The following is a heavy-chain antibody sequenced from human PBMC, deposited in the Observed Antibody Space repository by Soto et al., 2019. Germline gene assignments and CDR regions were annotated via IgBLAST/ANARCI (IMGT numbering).Heavy chain of an antibody. Sequence: QVQLVQSGAEVKKPGSSVKVSCKASGGTFSSYAISWVRQAPGQGLEWMGGIIPIFGTANYAQKFQGRVTITADESTSTAYMELSSLRAEDTAVYYCARVEGYCSGGSCYSDYYYGMDVWGQGTTVTVSS. D-gene: IGHD2-15*01. CDR3: ARVEGYCSGGSCYSDYYYGMDV. CDR2: IIPIFGTA. CDR1: GGTFSSYA. J-gene: IGHJ6*02. V-gene: IGHV1-69*12.